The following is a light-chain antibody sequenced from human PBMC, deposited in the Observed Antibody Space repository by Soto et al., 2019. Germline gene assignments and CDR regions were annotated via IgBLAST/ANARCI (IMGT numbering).Light chain of an antibody. CDR3: KSYAGSNTYV. J-gene: IGLJ1*01. CDR2: EDT. Sequence: QSALTQPASVSGSPGQSITISCTGSSSDVGNYNLVSWYQQHPGKAPKLMIYEDTKWPSGVSNRFSGSKSGNTAYLTISGLQAEDEADYFCKSYAGSNTYVFGSGTKVTVL. CDR1: SSDVGNYNL. V-gene: IGLV2-23*01.